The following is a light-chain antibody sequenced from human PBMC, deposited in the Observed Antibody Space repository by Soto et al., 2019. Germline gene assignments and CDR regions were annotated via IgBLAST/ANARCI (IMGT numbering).Light chain of an antibody. Sequence: DIVLTQSPATLSVSPGERATLSCRASQSVSSNLAWHQQKPGQAPRILMYDASTRATGIPARFSGSGSGTDFTLTISSLEPEDFAVYYCQQRSNWPVTFGQGTRLEI. V-gene: IGKV3-11*01. CDR3: QQRSNWPVT. CDR1: QSVSSN. J-gene: IGKJ5*01. CDR2: DAS.